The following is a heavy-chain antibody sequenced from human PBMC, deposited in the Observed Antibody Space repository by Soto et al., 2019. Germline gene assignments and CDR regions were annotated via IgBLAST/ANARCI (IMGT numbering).Heavy chain of an antibody. CDR3: ARALSIIMVRGVNWFDP. D-gene: IGHD3-10*01. CDR2: IYFSGST. V-gene: IGHV4-31*03. CDR1: GGSVSANSYY. J-gene: IGHJ5*02. Sequence: PSETLSLTCTASGGSVSANSYYWNWIRLPPGTGLEWVGHIYFSGSTHYSPSLKSRFTISVDTSKNQFSLKLSSVTAADTAVYYCARALSIIMVRGVNWFDPWGQGTLVTVS.